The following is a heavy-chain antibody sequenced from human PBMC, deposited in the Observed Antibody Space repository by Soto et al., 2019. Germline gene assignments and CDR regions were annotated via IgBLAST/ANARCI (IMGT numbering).Heavy chain of an antibody. V-gene: IGHV3-21*01. CDR2: ISGSGTYI. CDR1: GLIFSTYT. D-gene: IGHD3-10*01. CDR3: AANYYAYGLDV. Sequence: GGSLRLSCAASGLIFSTYTMNWVRQAPGRGLEWVSSISGSGTYIYYADSVKGRFTISRDNAKNSLYLQMNSLRAEDTAVHYCAANYYAYGLDVWGQGTTVTVSS. J-gene: IGHJ6*02.